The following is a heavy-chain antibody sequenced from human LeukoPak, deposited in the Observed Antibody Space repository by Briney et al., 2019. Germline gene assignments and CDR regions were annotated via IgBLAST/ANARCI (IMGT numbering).Heavy chain of an antibody. CDR2: ISTTGTTI. CDR1: GFTFSAYH. D-gene: IGHD2-21*01. V-gene: IGHV3-48*02. Sequence: GGSLRLSCAASGFTFSAYHINWVRQAPGKGLEWISYISTTGTTIHYADSAKGRFAISRDNAKSSLYLQMNSLRDEDAAVYYCARVWQDYSGVDYWGQGTLVTASS. J-gene: IGHJ4*02. CDR3: ARVWQDYSGVDY.